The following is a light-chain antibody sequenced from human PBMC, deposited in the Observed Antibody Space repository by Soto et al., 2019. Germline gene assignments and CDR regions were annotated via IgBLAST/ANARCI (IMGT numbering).Light chain of an antibody. CDR3: ASWDDSLNGVV. Sequence: QSVLTQPPSVSEAPRQRVTISCSGSSSNIGNNVVSWYQQLPGKAPKLLIYNDDLLPSGVSDRFSGSKSGTSASLAISGLQSEDEADYYCASWDDSLNGVVFGGGTKVTVL. V-gene: IGLV1-36*01. CDR1: SSNIGNNV. J-gene: IGLJ3*02. CDR2: NDD.